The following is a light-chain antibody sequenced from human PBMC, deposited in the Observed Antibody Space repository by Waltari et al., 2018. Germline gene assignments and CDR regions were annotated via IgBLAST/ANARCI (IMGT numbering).Light chain of an antibody. CDR2: LAS. CDR1: QSVSRW. J-gene: IGKJ2*01. CDR3: QQYSTSSLYT. Sequence: DIQMTQSPSTLSVSVGDRVTITCRASQSVSRWLAWYQQKPGKAPKFLIYLASTLESGVPSRFSGSGSGTEFTLTISSLQPDDFATYYCQQYSTSSLYTFGQGTKLEI. V-gene: IGKV1-5*03.